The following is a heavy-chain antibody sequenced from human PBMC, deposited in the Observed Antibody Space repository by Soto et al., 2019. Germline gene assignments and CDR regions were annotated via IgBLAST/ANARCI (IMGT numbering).Heavy chain of an antibody. Sequence: EVQLVESGGGLVQHGESLRLSCAASGFTFSRYWMHWVRQGPGKWLVWVARLTNDGRSTGYADSVKGRFTISRDNARNTLYLQINRLRAEDTAVYYCARDGDGAYAGDYWGQGTLVTVSS. V-gene: IGHV3-74*01. CDR3: ARDGDGAYAGDY. CDR1: GFTFSRYW. D-gene: IGHD4-17*01. CDR2: LTNDGRST. J-gene: IGHJ4*02.